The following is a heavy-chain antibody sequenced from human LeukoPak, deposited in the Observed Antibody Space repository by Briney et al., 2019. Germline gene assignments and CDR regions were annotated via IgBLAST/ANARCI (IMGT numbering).Heavy chain of an antibody. CDR2: ISSSGSTI. CDR1: GFTFSSYE. Sequence: GGSLRLSCAASGFTFSSYEMNWIRQAPGKGLEWVSYISSSGSTIYYADSVKGRFTISRDNAKNSLYLQMNSLRAEGTAVYYCARESGWLLPFDYWGQETLVTVSS. V-gene: IGHV3-48*03. CDR3: ARESGWLLPFDY. D-gene: IGHD5-24*01. J-gene: IGHJ4*02.